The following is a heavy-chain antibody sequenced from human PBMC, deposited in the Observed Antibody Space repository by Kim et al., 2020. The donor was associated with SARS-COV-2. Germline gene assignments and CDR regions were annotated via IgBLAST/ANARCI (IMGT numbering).Heavy chain of an antibody. J-gene: IGHJ3*02. CDR3: ARGPYYYDSSGYPDI. CDR1: GGSISSYY. V-gene: IGHV4-59*13. Sequence: SETLSLTCTVSGGSISSYYWSWIRQPPGKGLEWIGYIYYSGSTNYNPSLKSRVTISVDTSKNQFSLKLSSVTAADTAVYYCARGPYYYDSSGYPDIWGQGTMVTVSS. CDR2: IYYSGST. D-gene: IGHD3-22*01.